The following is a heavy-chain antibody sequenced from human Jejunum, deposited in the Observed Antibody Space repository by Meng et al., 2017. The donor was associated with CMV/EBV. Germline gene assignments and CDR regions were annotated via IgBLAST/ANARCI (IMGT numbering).Heavy chain of an antibody. CDR2: IYHSGSI. V-gene: IGHV4-4*02. CDR3: ARSINIVWGFIQPYAIDV. CDR1: VSSNNW. D-gene: IGHD3-10*01. Sequence: VSSNNWWSWVRQPPGKGLEWVAEIYHSGSINFNPSLQSRVTLSIDKSKNQFSLTLSSVTAADTAVYYCARSINIVWGFIQPYAIDVWGQGTTVTVSS. J-gene: IGHJ6*02.